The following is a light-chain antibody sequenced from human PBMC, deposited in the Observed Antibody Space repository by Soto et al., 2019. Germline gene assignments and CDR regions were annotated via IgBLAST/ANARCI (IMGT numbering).Light chain of an antibody. Sequence: EIVGTPSRGTLSFSPGSRATLSFRASQSVSSYLAWYQQKPGQAPRLLIYDASSRATGIPDRFSGSGSGTDFTLTISRLEPEDFAVYYCQQYGSSPTFGQGTRLAIK. CDR2: DAS. CDR1: QSVSSY. V-gene: IGKV3-20*01. J-gene: IGKJ5*01. CDR3: QQYGSSPT.